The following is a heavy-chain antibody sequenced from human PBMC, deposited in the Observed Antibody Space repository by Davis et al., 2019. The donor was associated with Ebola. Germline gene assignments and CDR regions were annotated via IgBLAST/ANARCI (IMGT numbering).Heavy chain of an antibody. CDR1: GGSISSGGYY. V-gene: IGHV4-31*03. J-gene: IGHJ6*02. CDR2: IYYSGST. CDR3: ARDRGSWYYYYYGMDV. D-gene: IGHD6-13*01. Sequence: SETLSLTCTVSGGSISSGGYYWSWIRQHPGKGLEWIGYIYYSGSTYYNPSLKSRVTISVDTSKNQFSLKLSSVTAADTAVYYCARDRGSWYYYYYGMDVWAKGPRSPSP.